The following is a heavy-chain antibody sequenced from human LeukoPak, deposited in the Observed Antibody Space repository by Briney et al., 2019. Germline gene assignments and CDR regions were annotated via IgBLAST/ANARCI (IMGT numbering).Heavy chain of an antibody. CDR3: ARDLSYDILTPNWFDP. CDR2: ISSSSSSYI. D-gene: IGHD3-9*01. Sequence: GGSLRLSCAASGFTFSSYGMNWVRQAPGKGLEWVSSISSSSSSYIYYADSVKGRFTISRDNAKNSLYLQMNSLRAEDTAVYYCARDLSYDILTPNWFDPWGQGTLVTVSS. CDR1: GFTFSSYG. J-gene: IGHJ5*02. V-gene: IGHV3-21*01.